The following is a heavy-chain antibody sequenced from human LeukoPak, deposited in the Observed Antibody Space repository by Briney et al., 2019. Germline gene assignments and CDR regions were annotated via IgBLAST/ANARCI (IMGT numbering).Heavy chain of an antibody. Sequence: ASVKGSCKASGYTFTGYYMHWVRQAPGQGLEWMGRINPKSGGTSYAQKFQGRVTMTRDTSISTAYMELSRLTSDDTAVYYCARVGPPGDYYDTSGPWFDPWGQGTLVTVSS. CDR2: INPKSGGT. D-gene: IGHD3-22*01. CDR3: ARVGPPGDYYDTSGPWFDP. CDR1: GYTFTGYY. J-gene: IGHJ5*02. V-gene: IGHV1-2*06.